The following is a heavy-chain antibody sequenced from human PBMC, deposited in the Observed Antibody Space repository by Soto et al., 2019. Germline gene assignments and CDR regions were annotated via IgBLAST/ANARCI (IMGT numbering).Heavy chain of an antibody. Sequence: ASVKVSCKASGYTFTSYDINWVRQATGQGLEWMGWMNPNSGNTGYAQKFQGRVTMTRNTSISTAYMELSSLRSEDTAVYYCARSPRTYYDILTGLFRRGDYYYGMDVWRQGTTVTVSS. CDR1: GYTFTSYD. J-gene: IGHJ6*02. D-gene: IGHD3-9*01. CDR2: MNPNSGNT. CDR3: ARSPRTYYDILTGLFRRGDYYYGMDV. V-gene: IGHV1-8*01.